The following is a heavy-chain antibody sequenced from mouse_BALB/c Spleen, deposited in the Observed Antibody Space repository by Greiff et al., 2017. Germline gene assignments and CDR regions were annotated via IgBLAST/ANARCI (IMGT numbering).Heavy chain of an antibody. D-gene: IGHD1-2*01. CDR1: GYTFTDYY. J-gene: IGHJ2*01. CDR2: IYPGSGNT. CDR3: ARLLRLPYYFDY. V-gene: IGHV1-84*02. Sequence: QLHQSGPELVKPGASVKISCKASGYTFTDYYINWVKQKPGQGLEWIGLIYPGSGNTKYNDKFKGKATSNVDTSSSTAYMQLSRLTSEDTAVYFCARLLRLPYYFDYWGQGTTLTVSS.